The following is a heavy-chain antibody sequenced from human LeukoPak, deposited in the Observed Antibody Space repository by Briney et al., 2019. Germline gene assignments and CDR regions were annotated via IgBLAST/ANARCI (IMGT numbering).Heavy chain of an antibody. CDR1: GFSFTNYA. CDR3: AKTSYLYGYFDY. V-gene: IGHV3-23*01. Sequence: PGGSLRLSCAASGFSFTNYAMSWVRQAPGKGLEWVSGVSGSGGATYYADSVKGRFIISRDNSKNTLYLQMNSLRDEDSAMYYCAKTSYLYGYFDYWGQGTLVTVSS. J-gene: IGHJ4*02. CDR2: VSGSGGAT. D-gene: IGHD2/OR15-2a*01.